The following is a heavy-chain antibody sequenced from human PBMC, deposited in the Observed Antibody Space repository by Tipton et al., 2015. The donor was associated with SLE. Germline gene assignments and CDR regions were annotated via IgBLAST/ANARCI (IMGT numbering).Heavy chain of an antibody. CDR3: ARGVLGFWSYYYMDV. V-gene: IGHV4-34*01. J-gene: IGHJ6*03. CDR1: GGSFTGYY. D-gene: IGHD3-16*01. CDR2: INHSGST. Sequence: GLVKPSETLFLTCGVYGGSFTGYYWSWIRQSPGKGLELIGGINHSGSTNYNPSLKSRVTISLDTSKKAFSLRLTSVTAADTAVYYCARGVLGFWSYYYMDVWGKGTTVTVSS.